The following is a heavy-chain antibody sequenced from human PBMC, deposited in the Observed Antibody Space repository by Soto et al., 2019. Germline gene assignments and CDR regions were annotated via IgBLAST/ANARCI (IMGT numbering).Heavy chain of an antibody. Sequence: GASVKVSCKASGYTFTSYGISWVRQAPGQGLEWMGWISAYNGNTNYAQKLQGRVTMTTDTSTSTAYMELRSLRSDDTAVYYCARDLDPYYDFWSGYSHYYYYYYMDVWGKGTTVTVSS. CDR2: ISAYNGNT. V-gene: IGHV1-18*01. CDR1: GYTFTSYG. CDR3: ARDLDPYYDFWSGYSHYYYYYYMDV. D-gene: IGHD3-3*01. J-gene: IGHJ6*03.